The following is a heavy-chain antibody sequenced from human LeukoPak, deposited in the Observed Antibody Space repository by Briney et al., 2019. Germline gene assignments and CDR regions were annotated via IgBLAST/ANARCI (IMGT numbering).Heavy chain of an antibody. J-gene: IGHJ4*02. Sequence: GGSLRLSCAASGFTFSSYAMHWIRQAPGKGLEWVAVISYDRSNKYYADSVKGRFTISRDNSKNTLYLQMNSLRAEDTAVYYCARAMIVGYFDYWGQGTLVTVSS. CDR1: GFTFSSYA. CDR3: ARAMIVGYFDY. V-gene: IGHV3-30-3*01. D-gene: IGHD3-22*01. CDR2: ISYDRSNK.